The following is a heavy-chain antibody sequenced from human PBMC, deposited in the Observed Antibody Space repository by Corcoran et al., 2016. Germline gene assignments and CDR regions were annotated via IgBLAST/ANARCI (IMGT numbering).Heavy chain of an antibody. CDR2: INHSGST. V-gene: IGHV4-34*01. Sequence: QVQLQQWGAGLLKPSETLSLTCAVYGGSFSGYYWSWIRQPPGKGLEWIGEINHSGSTNYNPSLKSRVTISVDTSKNQFSLKQSSGTAADTAAEYWARSDWGRSGYYEDWFDAWGQGTLVTVSS. J-gene: IGHJ5*02. CDR1: GGSFSGYY. D-gene: IGHD3-22*01. CDR3: ARSDWGRSGYYEDWFDA.